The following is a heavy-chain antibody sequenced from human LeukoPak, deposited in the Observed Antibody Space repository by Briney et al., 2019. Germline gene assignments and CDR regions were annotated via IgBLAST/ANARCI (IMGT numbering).Heavy chain of an antibody. CDR3: ARDPFGL. V-gene: IGHV3-7*01. CDR1: GFTLSNHW. D-gene: IGHD3-10*01. J-gene: IGHJ4*02. Sequence: GGSLRLSCEASGFTLSNHWMTWVRQAPGKGLEWVATITQGGSDKFYVDSVKGRFTISGDNAKNSLYLQMNSLRAEDTAVYYCARDPFGLWGQGTLVTVSS. CDR2: ITQGGSDK.